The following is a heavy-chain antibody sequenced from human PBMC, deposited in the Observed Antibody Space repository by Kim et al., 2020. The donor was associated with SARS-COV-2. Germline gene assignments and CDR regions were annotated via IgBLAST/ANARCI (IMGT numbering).Heavy chain of an antibody. V-gene: IGHV3-30-3*01. Sequence: GGSLRLSCAASGFTFSSYAMHWVRQAPGKGLEWVAVISYDGSNKYYADSVKDRFTISRNNSKNTLYVQMNSLRAEDTAVYYCARGNTITGTHFDYWGQGTLVTVSS. J-gene: IGHJ4*02. CDR1: GFTFSSYA. CDR3: ARGNTITGTHFDY. D-gene: IGHD1-20*01. CDR2: ISYDGSNK.